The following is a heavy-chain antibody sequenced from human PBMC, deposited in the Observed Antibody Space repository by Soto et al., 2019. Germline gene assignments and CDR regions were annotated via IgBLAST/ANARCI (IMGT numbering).Heavy chain of an antibody. Sequence: GESLKISCKGSGYSFTSYWISWVRQMPGKGLEWMGRIDPSDSYTNYSPSFQGHVTISADKSISTAYLQWSSLKASDTAMYYCASLTYYYDSSGYSDYWGQGTLVTVSS. CDR1: GYSFTSYW. V-gene: IGHV5-10-1*01. CDR3: ASLTYYYDSSGYSDY. J-gene: IGHJ4*02. D-gene: IGHD3-22*01. CDR2: IDPSDSYT.